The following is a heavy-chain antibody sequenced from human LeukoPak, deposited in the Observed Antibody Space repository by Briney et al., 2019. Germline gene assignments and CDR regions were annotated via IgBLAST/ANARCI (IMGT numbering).Heavy chain of an antibody. CDR1: GYTFTSYV. V-gene: IGHV1-18*01. CDR3: ARESGLRYYDSRGNWFDP. CDR2: ISAYNGNT. D-gene: IGHD3-22*01. Sequence: GASVKVSCKASGYTFTSYVISWVRQAPGQGLEWMGWISAYNGNTNYAQKLQGRVIMTTDTSTSTAYMELRSLRSDDTAVYYCARESGLRYYDSRGNWFDPWGQGTLVTVSS. J-gene: IGHJ5*02.